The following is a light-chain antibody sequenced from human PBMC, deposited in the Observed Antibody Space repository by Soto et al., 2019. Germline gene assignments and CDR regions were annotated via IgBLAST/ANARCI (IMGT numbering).Light chain of an antibody. CDR2: DVA. CDR1: GNDVGAYNY. Sequence: QSALTKPRSVSGSPGQSVTISCTGTGNDVGAYNYVSWYQQHPGRPPKLMIYDVARWPSGVPDRFSGSKSGNTASLTISXLXXEYEADYFCCSYAGGYTYLFGTGTKVTVL. CDR3: CSYAGGYTYL. J-gene: IGLJ1*01. V-gene: IGLV2-11*01.